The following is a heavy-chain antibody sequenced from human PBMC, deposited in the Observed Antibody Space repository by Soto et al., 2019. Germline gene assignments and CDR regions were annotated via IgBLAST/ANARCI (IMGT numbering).Heavy chain of an antibody. V-gene: IGHV3-74*03. CDR2: INTDASVT. CDR3: GRGSYGDDAYDI. J-gene: IGHJ3*02. Sequence: GGSLRLSCAASGFTFSNYWMHWVRQAPGKGLVWVSRINTDASVTTYADSVKGRFTISRDNVKNTLYLQMNSLGAADTAMYYCGRGSYGDDAYDIWGQGTMVTVSS. CDR1: GFTFSNYW. D-gene: IGHD1-26*01.